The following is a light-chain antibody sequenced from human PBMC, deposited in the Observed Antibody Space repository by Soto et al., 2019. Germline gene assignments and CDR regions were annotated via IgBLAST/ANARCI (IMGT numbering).Light chain of an antibody. Sequence: QSALPQPASVSGSPGQSITISCTGTSSDVGGYNYVSWYQQHPGKHPKLMIYDVSNRPSGVSNRFSGSKSGNTASLTISGLQAEDEAEYYCSSYTSSSTRVFGGGTKVTVL. CDR2: DVS. V-gene: IGLV2-14*01. CDR1: SSDVGGYNY. CDR3: SSYTSSSTRV. J-gene: IGLJ2*01.